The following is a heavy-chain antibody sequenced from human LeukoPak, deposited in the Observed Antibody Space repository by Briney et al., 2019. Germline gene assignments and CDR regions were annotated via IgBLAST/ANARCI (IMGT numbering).Heavy chain of an antibody. D-gene: IGHD6-19*01. Sequence: ASVKVSCKASGYTFTSYYMHWVRQAPGQGLEWMGIINPSGGSTSYAQKFQGRVTMTSSTSISTAYMELSSLRFEDTAIYYCARGSRGWPIDSWGQGTLVTVSS. CDR1: GYTFTSYY. CDR3: ARGSRGWPIDS. CDR2: INPSGGST. J-gene: IGHJ4*02. V-gene: IGHV1-46*01.